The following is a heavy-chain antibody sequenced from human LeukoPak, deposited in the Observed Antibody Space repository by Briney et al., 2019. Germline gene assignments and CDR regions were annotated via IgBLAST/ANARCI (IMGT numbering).Heavy chain of an antibody. D-gene: IGHD1-1*01. CDR2: IWYDGSNK. V-gene: IGHV3-33*06. CDR3: AKVNWNDTTRFDY. J-gene: IGHJ4*02. CDR1: GFTFSSYG. Sequence: GGSLRLSCAASGFTFSSYGMHWVRQAPGKGLEWVAVIWYDGSNKYYADSVQGRFTISRDNSKNTLYLQMNSLRAEDTAVYYCAKVNWNDTTRFDYWGQGTLVTVSS.